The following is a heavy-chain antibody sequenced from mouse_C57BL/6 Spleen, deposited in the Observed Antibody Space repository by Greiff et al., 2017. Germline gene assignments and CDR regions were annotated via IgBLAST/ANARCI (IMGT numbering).Heavy chain of an antibody. CDR1: GYSITSDY. CDR3: ARHIRDHYYGSAMDY. J-gene: IGHJ4*01. Sequence: EVQLKESGPGLAKPSQTLSLTCSVTGYSITSDYWNWIRKFPGNKLEYMGYISYSGSTYYNPSLKSRISITRDTSKTQYYLQLNSVTTEDTATYYCARHIRDHYYGSAMDYWDQGTSVTVSS. CDR2: ISYSGST. D-gene: IGHD1-1*01. V-gene: IGHV3-8*01.